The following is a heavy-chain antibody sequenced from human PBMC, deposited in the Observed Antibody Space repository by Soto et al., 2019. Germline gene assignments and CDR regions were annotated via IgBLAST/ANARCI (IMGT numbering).Heavy chain of an antibody. CDR2: INHSGST. CDR1: GGSFSGYY. J-gene: IGHJ3*02. D-gene: IGHD3-22*01. V-gene: IGHV4-34*01. Sequence: SETLSLTCAAYGGSFSGYYWSWIRQPPGKGLEWIGEINHSGSTNYNPSLKSRVTISVDTSKNQFSLKLSSVTAADTAVYYCASGNTYYYDSSGDAFDIWGQGTMVTVSS. CDR3: ASGNTYYYDSSGDAFDI.